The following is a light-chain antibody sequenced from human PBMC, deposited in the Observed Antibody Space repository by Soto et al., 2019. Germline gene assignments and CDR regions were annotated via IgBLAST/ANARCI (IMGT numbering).Light chain of an antibody. CDR3: GTWDSSLSAAGWV. J-gene: IGLJ3*02. CDR1: SSNIGNNY. V-gene: IGLV1-51*02. CDR2: ENN. Sequence: QSVLTQPPSVSAAPGQKVTISCSGSSSNIGNNYVYWYQQLPGTAPKLLIYENNKRPSGIPDRFSGSKSGTSATLGITGLQTGDEADYYCGTWDSSLSAAGWVFGGGTKLAVL.